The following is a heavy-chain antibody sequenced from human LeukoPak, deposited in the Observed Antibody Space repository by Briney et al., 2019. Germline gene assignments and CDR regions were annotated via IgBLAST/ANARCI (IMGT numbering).Heavy chain of an antibody. CDR3: TTNTGDD. D-gene: IGHD2-8*02. CDR2: IKPDGSEK. CDR1: GFTFSAFW. J-gene: IGHJ4*02. Sequence: GGSLRLSCAASGFTFSAFWMTWVRQAPGKGLEWVANIKPDGSEKSYVDSVKGRFTISRDNARNSLYLEMNSLRAEDTALYYCTTNTGDDWGQGTLVTVSS. V-gene: IGHV3-7*01.